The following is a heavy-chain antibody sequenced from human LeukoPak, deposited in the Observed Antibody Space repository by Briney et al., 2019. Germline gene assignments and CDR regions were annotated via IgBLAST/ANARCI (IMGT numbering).Heavy chain of an antibody. CDR1: GYTCTSYA. CDR2: INTNTGNP. Sequence: ASVKVSCKASGYTCTSYAMNWVRQAPGQGLEWMGWINTNTGNPTYAQGFTGRFVFSLETSVSTAYLQISSLKAEDTAVYYCAGGGYYYDSSSYEYFQHWGQGTLVTVSS. J-gene: IGHJ1*01. D-gene: IGHD3-22*01. V-gene: IGHV7-4-1*02. CDR3: AGGGYYYDSSSYEYFQH.